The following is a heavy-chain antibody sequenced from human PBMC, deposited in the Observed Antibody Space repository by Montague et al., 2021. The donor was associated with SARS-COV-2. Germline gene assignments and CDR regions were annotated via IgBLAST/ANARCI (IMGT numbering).Heavy chain of an antibody. CDR1: GFTFNSYS. D-gene: IGHD5-18*01. J-gene: IGHJ4*02. CDR2: ISSNSGYT. Sequence: SLRLSCAASGFTFNSYSMNRVRQAPGKGPEWLSSISSNSGYTYYADSVKGRFSISRDNAMNPLYLQMNSLRVEDTAVYYCARDSVAWIHLSGLAYWGQGILVTVSS. CDR3: ARDSVAWIHLSGLAY. V-gene: IGHV3-21*01.